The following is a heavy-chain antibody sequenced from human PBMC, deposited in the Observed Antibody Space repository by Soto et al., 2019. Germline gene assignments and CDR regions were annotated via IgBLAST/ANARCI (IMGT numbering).Heavy chain of an antibody. J-gene: IGHJ4*02. CDR3: ARVPSSSYHYFDY. D-gene: IGHD6-13*01. CDR1: GFTFSSCA. CDR2: ISGNGGSA. V-gene: IGHV3-23*01. Sequence: GGSLTLSSAASGFTFSSCAMGWLRQAPGKGLEWVSGISGNGGSADFADSVKGRFTTSRDNSKNTLYLQMSSLRAEDTAVYYCARVPSSSYHYFDYWGQGTLVTAPQ.